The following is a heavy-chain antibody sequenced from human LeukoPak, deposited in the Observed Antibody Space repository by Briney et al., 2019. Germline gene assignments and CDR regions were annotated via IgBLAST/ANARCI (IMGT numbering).Heavy chain of an antibody. J-gene: IGHJ4*02. V-gene: IGHV1-46*01. CDR2: INPSGGST. Sequence: ASVKVSCKASGYTFTSYYMHWVRQAPGQGLEWMGIINPSGGSTSYAQKFQGRVTMTRDTSTGTVYMELSSLRSEDTAVYYCARTLYSSGWYSAFDYWGQGTLVTVSS. CDR3: ARTLYSSGWYSAFDY. CDR1: GYTFTSYY. D-gene: IGHD6-19*01.